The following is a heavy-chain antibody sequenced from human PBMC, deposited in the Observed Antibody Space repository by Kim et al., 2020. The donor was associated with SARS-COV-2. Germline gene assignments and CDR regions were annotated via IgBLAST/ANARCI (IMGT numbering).Heavy chain of an antibody. CDR3: ARDQIFGSGYYRVGYVY. CDR1: GFTFSSYS. Sequence: GGSLRLSCAASGFTFSSYSMNWVRQAPGKGLEWVSSISSSSSYIYYADSVKGRFTISRDNAKNSLYLQMNSLRAEDTAVYYCARDQIFGSGYYRVGYVYWGQGTLVTVSS. D-gene: IGHD3-3*01. V-gene: IGHV3-21*01. CDR2: ISSSSSYI. J-gene: IGHJ4*02.